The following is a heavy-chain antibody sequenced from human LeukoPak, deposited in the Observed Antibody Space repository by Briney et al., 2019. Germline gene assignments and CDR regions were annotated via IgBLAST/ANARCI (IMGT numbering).Heavy chain of an antibody. V-gene: IGHV4-39*01. D-gene: IGHD6-19*01. CDR3: ASQIAVAGTGEYYFDY. Sequence: SETLSLTCTVSGGSISSSSYYWGWIRQPPGKGLEWIGSIYYSGSTYYNPSLKSRVTISVDTSKNQFSLKLSSVTAADTAVYYCASQIAVAGTGEYYFDYWGRGTLVTVSS. CDR2: IYYSGST. J-gene: IGHJ4*02. CDR1: GGSISSSSYY.